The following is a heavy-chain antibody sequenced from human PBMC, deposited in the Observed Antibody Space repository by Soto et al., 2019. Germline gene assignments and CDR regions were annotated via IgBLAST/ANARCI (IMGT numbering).Heavy chain of an antibody. D-gene: IGHD6-13*01. CDR2: ISWDSRTI. CDR1: GFNFDDYA. V-gene: IGHV3-9*01. CDR3: AKGKVAPAGPQYNWFDP. J-gene: IGHJ5*02. Sequence: EVQLVESGGGLVKPGGSLRLSCVVSGFNFDDYAMHWVRQGPGKGLEWVSSISWDSRTIDYTDSVKGRFTVSRDNAKNYLFLQLNSLRDEDTALYYCAKGKVAPAGPQYNWFDPWGLGTLVTVSS.